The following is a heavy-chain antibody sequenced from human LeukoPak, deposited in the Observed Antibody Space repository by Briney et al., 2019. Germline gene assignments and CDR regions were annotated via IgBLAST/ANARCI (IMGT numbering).Heavy chain of an antibody. V-gene: IGHV1-69*01. CDR2: IIPIFGTT. D-gene: IGHD1-26*01. J-gene: IGHJ4*02. Sequence: SVKVSCKASGGTFTNYAFTWVRQAPGQGLEWMGGIIPIFGTTHYAQKFQGRVTITADESTTTAYMELSSLRSEDTAVYYCARGVRNSGSYYVDYWGQGTPVTVSS. CDR1: GGTFTNYA. CDR3: ARGVRNSGSYYVDY.